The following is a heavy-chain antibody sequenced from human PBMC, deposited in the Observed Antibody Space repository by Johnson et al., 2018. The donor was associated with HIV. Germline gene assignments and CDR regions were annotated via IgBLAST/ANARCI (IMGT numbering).Heavy chain of an antibody. V-gene: IGHV3-13*01. CDR1: GFTFSSYD. CDR2: IGTAGDT. Sequence: EVQLVESGGGLVQPGRSLRLYCAASGFTFSSYDMHWVRQATGKGLEWVSAIGTAGDTYYPGSVKGRFTISRENAKNSLYLQMNSLRAEDTAVYYCARDSARTYYYGSGSPPSAFDIWGQGIMVTVSS. D-gene: IGHD3-10*01. J-gene: IGHJ3*02. CDR3: ARDSARTYYYGSGSPPSAFDI.